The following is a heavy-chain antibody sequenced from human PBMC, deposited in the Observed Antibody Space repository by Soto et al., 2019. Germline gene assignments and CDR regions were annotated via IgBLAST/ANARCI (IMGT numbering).Heavy chain of an antibody. D-gene: IGHD3-22*01. CDR2: VYADGST. V-gene: IGHV3-66*01. Sequence: PGGSLRLSCAACGFTVSNTYLSWVRQAPGKGLEWVSAVYADGSTHYADSVKGRFTISRDNSKNTLYLQMYNLRAGDTAAYYCTRDPSDSFHGEYWGQGTLVTVSS. J-gene: IGHJ4*02. CDR3: TRDPSDSFHGEY. CDR1: GFTVSNTY.